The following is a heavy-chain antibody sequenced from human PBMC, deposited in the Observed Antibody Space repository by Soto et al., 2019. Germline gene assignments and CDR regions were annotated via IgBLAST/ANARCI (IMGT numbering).Heavy chain of an antibody. V-gene: IGHV1-2*04. CDR1: GYTFTGYY. CDR2: INPNSGGT. Sequence: ASVKVSCKASGYTFTGYYMHWVRQAPGQGLEWMGWINPNSGGTNYAQKFQGWVTMTRDTSISTAYMELSRLRSDDTAVYYCPRDNKEYDFWSGYYPHYYYYYGMDVWGQGTTVTVSS. J-gene: IGHJ6*02. D-gene: IGHD3-3*01. CDR3: PRDNKEYDFWSGYYPHYYYYYGMDV.